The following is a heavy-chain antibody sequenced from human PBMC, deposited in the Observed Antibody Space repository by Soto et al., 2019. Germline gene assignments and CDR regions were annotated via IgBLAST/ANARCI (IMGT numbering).Heavy chain of an antibody. CDR3: ARYKSPPYNWNLDAFDM. D-gene: IGHD1-20*01. CDR1: GFTFSSYS. J-gene: IGHJ3*02. Sequence: GSLRRSCAASGFTFSSYSMNWVRQAPGKVLEWVSSISSSSSYIYYADSVKGRFTISRDNAKNSLYLQMNSLRAEDTAVYYCARYKSPPYNWNLDAFDMWGHGTMMTVSS. CDR2: ISSSSSYI. V-gene: IGHV3-21*01.